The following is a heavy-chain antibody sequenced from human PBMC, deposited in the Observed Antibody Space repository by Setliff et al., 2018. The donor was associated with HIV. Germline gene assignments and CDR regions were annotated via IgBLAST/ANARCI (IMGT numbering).Heavy chain of an antibody. J-gene: IGHJ4*02. CDR3: ARHEITMVRGVTIKAGYSFDY. D-gene: IGHD3-10*01. Sequence: SETLSLTCTVYGASISNSNSYWGWIRQPPGKRLEWLGSIYYSGSTSYNPSLSSRLTVSVDTSKNQVSLRLSSVTAADTAVYYCARHEITMVRGVTIKAGYSFDYWGQGTLVTVSS. V-gene: IGHV4-39*01. CDR2: IYYSGST. CDR1: GASISNSNSY.